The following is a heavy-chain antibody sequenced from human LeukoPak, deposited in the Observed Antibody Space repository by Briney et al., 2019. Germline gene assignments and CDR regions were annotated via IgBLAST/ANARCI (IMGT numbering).Heavy chain of an antibody. Sequence: GASVKVSCKASGYTFTSYAMHWVRQAPGQRLEWMGWINAGNGNTKYSQKFQGRVTITRDTSASTAYMELSSLRSEDTAVYYCARDRGTVAGVDYWGQGTLVTVSS. CDR3: ARDRGTVAGVDY. CDR2: INAGNGNT. D-gene: IGHD6-19*01. CDR1: GYTFTSYA. V-gene: IGHV1-3*01. J-gene: IGHJ4*02.